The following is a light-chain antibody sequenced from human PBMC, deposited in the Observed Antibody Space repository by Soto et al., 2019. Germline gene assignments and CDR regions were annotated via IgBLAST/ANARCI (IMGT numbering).Light chain of an antibody. CDR3: QQSYLPPLT. Sequence: DIQMTQSPSSLSASVGDRVTITCRASQTINTYLNWYQQRPGRAPKLLIYAASSLHSGVPSRFSGSGSGTDFTLTISSLQPEDFAAYYCQQSYLPPLTFGGGTKVEI. CDR2: AAS. CDR1: QTINTY. V-gene: IGKV1-39*01. J-gene: IGKJ4*01.